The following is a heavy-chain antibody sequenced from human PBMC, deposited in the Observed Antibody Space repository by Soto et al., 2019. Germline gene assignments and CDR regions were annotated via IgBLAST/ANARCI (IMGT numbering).Heavy chain of an antibody. J-gene: IGHJ4*02. V-gene: IGHV3-21*01. CDR1: GFTFSSYS. CDR3: ARDLYSGRSAHFFDY. D-gene: IGHD1-26*01. Sequence: GGSLRLSCAASGFTFSSYSMNWVRQAPGKGLEWVSSISSSSSYIYYADSVKGRFTISRDNAKNSLYLQMNSLRAEDMAVYYCARDLYSGRSAHFFDYWGQGTLVTISS. CDR2: ISSSSSYI.